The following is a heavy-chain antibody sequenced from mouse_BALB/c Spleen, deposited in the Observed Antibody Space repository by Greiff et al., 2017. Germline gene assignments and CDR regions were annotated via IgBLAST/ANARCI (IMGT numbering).Heavy chain of an antibody. D-gene: IGHD2-4*01. Sequence: VQLQQSGPELVKPGASVTIPCKASGYTFTDYNMDWVKQSHGKSLEWIGDINPNNGGTIYNQKFKGKATLTVDKSSSTAYMELRSLTSEDTAVYYCASMITTSGVFAYWGQGTLVTVSA. J-gene: IGHJ3*01. CDR1: GYTFTDYN. CDR3: ASMITTSGVFAY. CDR2: INPNNGGT. V-gene: IGHV1-18*01.